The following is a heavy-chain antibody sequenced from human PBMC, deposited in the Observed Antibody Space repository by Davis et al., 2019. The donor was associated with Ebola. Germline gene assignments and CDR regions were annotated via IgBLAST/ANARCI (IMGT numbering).Heavy chain of an antibody. V-gene: IGHV3-23*01. CDR1: GFTFSSFG. CDR3: AKSPVAGTSGMDV. CDR2: MSASGGVT. Sequence: GESLKISCAASGFTFSSFGMSWVRQAPGKGLEWISAMSASGGVTHYADSVKGRFAISRDNSKNTLYLQMNSLRAEDTAVYYCAKSPVAGTSGMDVWGQGTTVTVSS. J-gene: IGHJ6*02. D-gene: IGHD6-19*01.